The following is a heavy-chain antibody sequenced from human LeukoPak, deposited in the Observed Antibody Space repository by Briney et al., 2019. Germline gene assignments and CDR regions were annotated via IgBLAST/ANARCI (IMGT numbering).Heavy chain of an antibody. CDR3: AKVMAGSGLNNAY. Sequence: PGGSLRLSCAASGFTFSSYGMHWVRQAPGKGLEWVAVISYDGSNKYYADSVKGRFTISRDNSKNTLYLQMNSLRAEDTAVYYCAKVMAGSGLNNAYWGQGTLVTVSS. D-gene: IGHD6-19*01. CDR1: GFTFSSYG. V-gene: IGHV3-30*18. J-gene: IGHJ4*02. CDR2: ISYDGSNK.